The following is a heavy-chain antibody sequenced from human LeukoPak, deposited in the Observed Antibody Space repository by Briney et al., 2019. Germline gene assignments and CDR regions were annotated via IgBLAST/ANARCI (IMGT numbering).Heavy chain of an antibody. V-gene: IGHV3-21*01. D-gene: IGHD2-2*01. CDR1: GFSFSSYS. CDR3: AREISSSTSFDY. CDR2: ISSGSTYI. Sequence: PGGSLRLSCAASGFSFSSYSMNWVRQAPGKGLEWVSSISSGSTYIYYADSVKGRFTISRDNAKNSLHLQVSTLRAEDTAVYYCAREISSSTSFDYWGQGTLVTVSS. J-gene: IGHJ4*02.